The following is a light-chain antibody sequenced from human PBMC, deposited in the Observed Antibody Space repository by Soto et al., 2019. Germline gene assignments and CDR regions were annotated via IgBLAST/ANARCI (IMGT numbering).Light chain of an antibody. CDR3: SSYADSSTVV. CDR1: SSDVGGHNY. V-gene: IGLV2-14*03. Sequence: QSVLTQVASVSASPGQSITISCTGTSSDVGGHNYVSWYQQHPGNAPKLMIYNVDYRPSGVSNRFSGSKSGNTASLTISGLQVDDEAYYYCSSYADSSTVVFGGGTKLTVL. CDR2: NVD. J-gene: IGLJ2*01.